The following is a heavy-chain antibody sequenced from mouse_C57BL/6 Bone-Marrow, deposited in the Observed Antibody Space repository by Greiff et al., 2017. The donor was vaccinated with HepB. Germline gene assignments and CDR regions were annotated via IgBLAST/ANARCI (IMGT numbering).Heavy chain of an antibody. D-gene: IGHD1-3*01. V-gene: IGHV14-4*01. CDR3: TTLFLSSPYYCDY. Sequence: EVQLQQSGAELVRPGASVKLSCTASGFNIKDDYMHWVKQRPEQGLEWIGWIDPENGDTEYASKFQGKATITADTSSNTAYLQLSSLTSEDTAVYYCTTLFLSSPYYCDYWGQGTTLTVSS. CDR2: IDPENGDT. J-gene: IGHJ2*01. CDR1: GFNIKDDY.